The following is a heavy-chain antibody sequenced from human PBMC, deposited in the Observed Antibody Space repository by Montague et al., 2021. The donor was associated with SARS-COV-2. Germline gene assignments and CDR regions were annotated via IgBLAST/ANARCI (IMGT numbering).Heavy chain of an antibody. CDR3: ARGVLRYFDWTSPFDY. CDR1: GGSISSGSYY. V-gene: IGHV4-61*02. J-gene: IGHJ4*02. CDR2: IYTSGST. Sequence: TLSLTCTVPGGSISSGSYYWSWIRQPAGKGLEWIGRIYTSGSTNYNPSLKSRVTISVDTSENQFSLKLSSVTAADTAVYYCARGVLRYFDWTSPFDYWGQGTLVTVSS. D-gene: IGHD3-9*01.